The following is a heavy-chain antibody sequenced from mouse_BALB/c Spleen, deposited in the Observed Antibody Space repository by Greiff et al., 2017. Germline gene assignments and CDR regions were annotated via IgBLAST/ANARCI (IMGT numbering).Heavy chain of an antibody. CDR2: ISSGGSYT. D-gene: IGHD1-1*01. CDR1: GFTFSSYT. J-gene: IGHJ4*01. CDR3: TREETVVATDAMDY. Sequence: EVMLVESGGGLVKPGGSLKLSCAASGFTFSSYTMSWVRQTPEKRLEWVATISSGGSYTYYPDSVKGRFTISRDNAKNTLYLQMSSLKSEDTAMYYCTREETVVATDAMDYWGQGTSVTVSS. V-gene: IGHV5-6-4*01.